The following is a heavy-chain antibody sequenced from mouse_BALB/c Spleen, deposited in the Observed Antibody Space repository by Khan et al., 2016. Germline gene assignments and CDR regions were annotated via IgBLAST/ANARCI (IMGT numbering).Heavy chain of an antibody. J-gene: IGHJ2*01. CDR3: ARTGYFDY. CDR1: GFTFTDYY. Sequence: EVELVESGGGLVQPGGSLRLSCATSGFTFTDYYMSWVRQPPGKALEWLGFIRNKANGYTTGYSASVKGRFTISRDNSQSILYLQMNTLRAEDSATYYCARTGYFDYWGQGTTLTVSS. CDR2: IRNKANGYTT. D-gene: IGHD4-1*01. V-gene: IGHV7-3*02.